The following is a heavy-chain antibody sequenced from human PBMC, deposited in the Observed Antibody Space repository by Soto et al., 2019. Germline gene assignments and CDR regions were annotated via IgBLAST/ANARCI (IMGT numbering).Heavy chain of an antibody. CDR1: GFTFSRYT. Sequence: QVQLVESGGGVVQPGRSLRLSCAASGFTFSRYTMHWVRQAPGKGLGWMAFISDDGNNKYYADSVKGQFTISRDHSKNTLYLQMNSLRTEDTAVYYCARDDEGGSDCDLGYWGQGTLVTVSS. J-gene: IGHJ4*02. CDR2: ISDDGNNK. D-gene: IGHD3-10*01. V-gene: IGHV3-30-3*01. CDR3: ARDDEGGSDCDLGY.